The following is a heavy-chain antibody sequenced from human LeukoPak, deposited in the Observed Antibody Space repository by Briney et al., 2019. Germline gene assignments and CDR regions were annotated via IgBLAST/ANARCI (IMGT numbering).Heavy chain of an antibody. V-gene: IGHV4-59*01. J-gene: IGHJ4*02. D-gene: IGHD6-6*01. Sequence: SETLSLTCAVYGGSFSGYYWSWIRQPPGKGLEWIGYIYYSGSTNYNPSLKSRVTISVDTSKNQFSLKLSSVTAADTAVYYCARSPGSSSPYYFDYWGQGTLVTVSS. CDR3: ARSPGSSSPYYFDY. CDR2: IYYSGST. CDR1: GGSFSGYY.